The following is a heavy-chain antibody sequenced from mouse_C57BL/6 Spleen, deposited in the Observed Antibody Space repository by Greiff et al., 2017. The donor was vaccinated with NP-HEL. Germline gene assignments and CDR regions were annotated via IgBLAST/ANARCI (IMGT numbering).Heavy chain of an antibody. V-gene: IGHV1-76*01. J-gene: IGHJ2*01. Sequence: QVQLKQSGAELVRPGASVKLSCKASGYTFTGYYINWVKQRPGQGLEWIARIYPGSGNTYYNEKFKGKATLTAEKSSSTAYMQLSSLTSEDSAVYFCTRWGDYDYFDYWGQGTTLTVSS. CDR3: TRWGDYDYFDY. D-gene: IGHD2-4*01. CDR1: GYTFTGYY. CDR2: IYPGSGNT.